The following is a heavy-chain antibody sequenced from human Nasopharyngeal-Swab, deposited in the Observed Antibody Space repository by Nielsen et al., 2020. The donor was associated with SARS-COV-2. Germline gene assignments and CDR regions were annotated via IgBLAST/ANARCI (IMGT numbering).Heavy chain of an antibody. Sequence: GESLNISCKASGYNFATYWIGWVRQMPGEGLRWMGVIYPGDSDTRYSPSLQGQVTISADRSIPTAYLQWSRLKASDTAMYYCARPPLRAASGRGAFDIWGQGTMVTVSS. J-gene: IGHJ3*02. D-gene: IGHD6-13*01. CDR1: GYNFATYW. V-gene: IGHV5-51*01. CDR3: ARPPLRAASGRGAFDI. CDR2: IYPGDSDT.